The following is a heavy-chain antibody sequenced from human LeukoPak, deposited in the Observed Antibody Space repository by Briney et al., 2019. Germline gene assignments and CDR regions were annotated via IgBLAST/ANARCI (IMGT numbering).Heavy chain of an antibody. Sequence: SETLSLTCTVSGGSISSGDYYWSWIRQPPGKGLEWIGYIYYSGSTYYNPSLKSRVTISVGTSKNQFSLKLSSVTAADTAVYYCARAPHVADFDCWGQGTLVTVSS. CDR1: GGSISSGDYY. CDR2: IYYSGST. J-gene: IGHJ4*02. D-gene: IGHD5-12*01. CDR3: ARAPHVADFDC. V-gene: IGHV4-30-4*01.